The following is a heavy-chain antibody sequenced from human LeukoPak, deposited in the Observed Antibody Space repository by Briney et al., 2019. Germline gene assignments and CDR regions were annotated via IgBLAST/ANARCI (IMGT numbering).Heavy chain of an antibody. Sequence: GGSLRLSCAASGFTFSSDAMSWVRQAPGKGLEWVSSISGIGGSTYYADSVKGRFTISRDNSKNTLYLQMNSLRAEDTAVYYCAKDSGGGYYYDSSGYYDYWGQGTLVTVSS. CDR3: AKDSGGGYYYDSSGYYDY. CDR1: GFTFSSDA. V-gene: IGHV3-23*01. J-gene: IGHJ4*02. D-gene: IGHD3-22*01. CDR2: ISGIGGST.